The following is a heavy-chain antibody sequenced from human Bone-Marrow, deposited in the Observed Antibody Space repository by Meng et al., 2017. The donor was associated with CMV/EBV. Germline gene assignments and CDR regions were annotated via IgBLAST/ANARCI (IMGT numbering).Heavy chain of an antibody. J-gene: IGHJ5*02. CDR1: GFTFSSYA. Sequence: GESLKISCAASGFTFSSYAMHWVRQAPGKGLEWVAVISYDGSNKYYAGSVKGRFTISRDNSKNTLYLQMNSLRAEDTAVYYCARDFHPGLDSSSSGSWFDPWGQGTLVTVSS. CDR3: ARDFHPGLDSSSSGSWFDP. V-gene: IGHV3-30-3*01. D-gene: IGHD6-6*01. CDR2: ISYDGSNK.